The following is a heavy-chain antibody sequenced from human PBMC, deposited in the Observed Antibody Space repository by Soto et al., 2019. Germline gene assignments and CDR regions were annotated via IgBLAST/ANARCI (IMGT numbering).Heavy chain of an antibody. CDR1: GDTFSSYA. J-gene: IGHJ3*02. CDR2: NIPIFGTA. V-gene: IGHV1-69*13. CDR3: ASDPSPTDSFDI. D-gene: IGHD3-22*01. Sequence: ASLKISCKASGDTFSSYAISWVLQAPGQGLEWMGGNIPIFGTANYAQKFQSRVTITAAESTITAYMELSSLRSEDTAVYYCASDPSPTDSFDIWGQGTMVTVSS.